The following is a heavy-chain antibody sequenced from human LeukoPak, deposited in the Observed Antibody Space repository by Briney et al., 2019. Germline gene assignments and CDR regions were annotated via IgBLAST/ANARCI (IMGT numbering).Heavy chain of an antibody. D-gene: IGHD2-15*01. V-gene: IGHV4-59*01. CDR2: IYYSGST. Sequence: PSETLSLTCTVAAGTISSYYWSWIRQPPGKGLKWIGYIYYSGSTNYNPSLKSRVTISEDTSKNQFSLKLSSVTAADTAVYYWARGGCCSGGSCYNYWGQGTLVSVSS. CDR1: AGTISSYY. CDR3: ARGGCCSGGSCYNY. J-gene: IGHJ4*02.